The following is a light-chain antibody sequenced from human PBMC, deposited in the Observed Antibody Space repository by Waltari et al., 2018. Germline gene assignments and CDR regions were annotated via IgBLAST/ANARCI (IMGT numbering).Light chain of an antibody. J-gene: IGKJ2*01. CDR2: GAS. Sequence: EIVMTQSPATLSVSPGERATLSCRASQSISTNLAWYQQKPGQAPRLLISGASTRATGIPDRDSGSGSGTEFTLTISSLQSEDFAMYDCQQYNNWRPYTFGQGTKLEIK. V-gene: IGKV3-15*01. CDR3: QQYNNWRPYT. CDR1: QSISTN.